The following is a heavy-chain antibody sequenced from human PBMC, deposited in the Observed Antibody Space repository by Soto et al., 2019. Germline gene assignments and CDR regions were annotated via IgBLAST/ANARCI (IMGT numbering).Heavy chain of an antibody. D-gene: IGHD3-10*01. CDR3: TRDRVKIRGGYYHYYGMDV. J-gene: IGHJ6*02. CDR1: EFTFSVYS. CDR2: ISSGSSYI. V-gene: IGHV3-21*02. Sequence: DVQLEESGGGLVKPGGSLRLSCVASEFTFSVYSMNWVRQAPGKGLEWVSSISSGSSYISYADSVKGRFTISRDNDKSSLFLHMNSLRVDDTAVYYCTRDRVKIRGGYYHYYGMDVWGQGTTVTVSS.